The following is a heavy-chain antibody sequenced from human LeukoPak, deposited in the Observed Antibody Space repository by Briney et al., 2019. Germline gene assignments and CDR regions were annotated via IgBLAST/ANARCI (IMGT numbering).Heavy chain of an antibody. J-gene: IGHJ4*02. CDR2: IYYNGST. Sequence: PSETLSLACTVSGGSISYYYWSWIRQSPGKGLEWIGYIYYNGSTNYNPSLKSRVTISVDMSKNQFSLKVTSVTAADTAIYYCARKGGHFDYWGQGTLVTVSS. CDR1: GGSISYYY. V-gene: IGHV4-59*01. CDR3: ARKGGHFDY. D-gene: IGHD2-15*01.